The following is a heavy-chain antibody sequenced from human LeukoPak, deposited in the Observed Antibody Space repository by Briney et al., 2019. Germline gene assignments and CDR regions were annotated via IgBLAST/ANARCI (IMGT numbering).Heavy chain of an antibody. CDR3: AKLLWFGDSSWFDP. V-gene: IGHV3-23*01. CDR1: GFTFSSYA. Sequence: QSGGSLRLSCAASGFTFSSYAMSWVRQAPGKGLEWVSAISGSGGSIYYADSVKGRFTISRDNSKNTLYLQMNSLRAEDTAVYYCAKLLWFGDSSWFDPWGQGTLVTVSS. J-gene: IGHJ5*02. D-gene: IGHD3-10*01. CDR2: ISGSGGSI.